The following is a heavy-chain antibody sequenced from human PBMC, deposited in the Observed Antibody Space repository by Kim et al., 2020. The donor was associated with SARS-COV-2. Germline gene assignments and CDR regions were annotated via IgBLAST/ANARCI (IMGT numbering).Heavy chain of an antibody. V-gene: IGHV4-4*09. J-gene: IGHJ3*02. Sequence: PSLKRRVTISVDTSKNQFSLKLSSVTAADTAVYYCARRPLAAASLDAFDIWGQGTMVTVSS. D-gene: IGHD6-13*01. CDR3: ARRPLAAASLDAFDI.